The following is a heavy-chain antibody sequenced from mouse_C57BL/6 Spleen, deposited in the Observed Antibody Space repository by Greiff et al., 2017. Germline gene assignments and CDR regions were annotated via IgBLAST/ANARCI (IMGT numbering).Heavy chain of an antibody. Sequence: QVQLQQSGPELVKPGASVKISCKASGYAFSSSWMNWVKQRPGKGLEWIGRIYPGDGDTNYNGKFKGKATLTADKSSSTAYMQRSSLTSEDSAVYFCARGSDYYGYAMDYWGQGTSVTVSS. CDR1: GYAFSSSW. V-gene: IGHV1-82*01. CDR2: IYPGDGDT. J-gene: IGHJ4*01. CDR3: ARGSDYYGYAMDY. D-gene: IGHD1-1*01.